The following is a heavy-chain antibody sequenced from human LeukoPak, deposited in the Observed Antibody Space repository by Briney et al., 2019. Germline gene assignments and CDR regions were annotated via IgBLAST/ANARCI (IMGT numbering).Heavy chain of an antibody. CDR2: IIPIFGTA. D-gene: IGHD6-19*01. J-gene: IGHJ4*02. Sequence: SVKVSCKASGGTFSSYAISWVRQAPGQGLEWMGGIIPIFGTANYAQRFQGRVTITTDESTSTAYMELSSLRSEDTAVYYCARDRHSSGWSGNYYFDYWGQGTLVTVSS. V-gene: IGHV1-69*05. CDR3: ARDRHSSGWSGNYYFDY. CDR1: GGTFSSYA.